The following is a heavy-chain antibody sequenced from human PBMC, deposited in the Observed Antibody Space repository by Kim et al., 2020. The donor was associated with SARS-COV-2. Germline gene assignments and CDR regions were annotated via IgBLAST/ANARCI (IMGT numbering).Heavy chain of an antibody. J-gene: IGHJ2*01. CDR3: ARVHRGVLLPPDV. Sequence: SGGAFNTYSISWVRQAPGQGLERIGGIILFFGTTDYSQTFQGRVSITADESSATAYMELRSLTSEDTAVYFCARVHRGVLLPPDVWGRGTLAT. CDR2: IILFFGTT. CDR1: GGAFNTYS. V-gene: IGHV1-69*01. D-gene: IGHD2-21*02.